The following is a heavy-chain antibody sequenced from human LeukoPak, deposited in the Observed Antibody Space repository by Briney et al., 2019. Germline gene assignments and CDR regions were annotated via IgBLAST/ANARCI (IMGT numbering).Heavy chain of an antibody. CDR1: GYTFTSYG. V-gene: IGHV1-18*04. Sequence: ASVNVSCKASGYTFTSYGISWVRQAPGQGLEWMGWISAYNGNTNYAQKLQGRVTMTTDTSTSTAYMELRSLISDDAAVFYCARAIHSRYSSGWYLDYWGQGTLVTVSS. CDR3: ARAIHSRYSSGWYLDY. J-gene: IGHJ4*02. CDR2: ISAYNGNT. D-gene: IGHD6-19*01.